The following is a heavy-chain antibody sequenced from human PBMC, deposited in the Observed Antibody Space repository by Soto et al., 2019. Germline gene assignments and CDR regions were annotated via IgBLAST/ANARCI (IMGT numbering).Heavy chain of an antibody. J-gene: IGHJ4*02. CDR2: IYYSGST. CDR3: ARRYGGNFDY. CDR1: GGSISSYY. D-gene: IGHD1-26*01. V-gene: IGHV4-59*01. Sequence: QVQLQESGPGLVKPSETLSLTCTVSGGSISSYYWSWIRQPPGKGLEWIGYIYYSGSTNYNASLNSRVTISVDTSKNQFSLKLSSVTAADTAVYYCARRYGGNFDYWGQGTLVTVSS.